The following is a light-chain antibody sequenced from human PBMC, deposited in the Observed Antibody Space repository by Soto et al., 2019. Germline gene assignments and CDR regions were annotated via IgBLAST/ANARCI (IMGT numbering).Light chain of an antibody. Sequence: EIVLTQSPATLSLSPGERATLSFMASQSVSSYLAWYQQKPGQAPRLLIYDTSTRATGIPARFSGSGSGTEFTLTISSLQSEDFAVYYCQQYSNWPPITFGQGTRLEIK. CDR2: DTS. J-gene: IGKJ5*01. CDR3: QQYSNWPPIT. V-gene: IGKV3-15*01. CDR1: QSVSSY.